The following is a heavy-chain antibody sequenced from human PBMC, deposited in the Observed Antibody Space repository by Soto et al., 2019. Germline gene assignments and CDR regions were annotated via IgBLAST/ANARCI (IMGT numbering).Heavy chain of an antibody. J-gene: IGHJ4*02. V-gene: IGHV5-51*01. CDR2: IYPGDSDT. D-gene: IGHD6-13*01. Sequence: GESLKISCKGAGYSFTSYWIGWVRQLPGKGLEWMGIIYPGDSDTRYSPSFQGQVTISADKSISTAYLQWSTLQASDTAIYYCARTGDFYSSSWYPDGGQGTLVTVSS. CDR1: GYSFTSYW. CDR3: ARTGDFYSSSWYPD.